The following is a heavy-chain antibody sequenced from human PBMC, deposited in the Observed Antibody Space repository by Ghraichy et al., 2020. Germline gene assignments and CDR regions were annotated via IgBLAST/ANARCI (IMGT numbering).Heavy chain of an antibody. D-gene: IGHD5-18*01. CDR2: IRYDGNNE. J-gene: IGHJ6*02. CDR3: AKEFLSRYTYGYNTMDV. CDR1: GFIFSNYA. Sequence: GESLNISCTASGFIFSNYAMHWVRQAPGKGLEWVAVIRYDGNNEYYGASMKGRFTISRDNSRNTLYLQMNSLRDEDTAVYYCAKEFLSRYTYGYNTMDVWGQGTTVIVSS. V-gene: IGHV3-30*02.